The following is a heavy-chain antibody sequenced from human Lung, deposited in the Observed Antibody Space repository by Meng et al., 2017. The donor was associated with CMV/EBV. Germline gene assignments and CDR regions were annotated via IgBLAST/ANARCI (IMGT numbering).Heavy chain of an antibody. V-gene: IGHV1-2*02. CDR1: GYNFTGYY. D-gene: IGHD2-15*01. CDR2: INPNSGGT. CDR3: ARVKRYCTGGTCSSTGYYGMDV. J-gene: IGHJ6*01. Sequence: SVXVTXXASGYNFTGYYIHWVRQAPGQGLEWMGWINPNSGGTNYAQKFQGRITMTGDTSITTAYMELSRLRSDDMAVYHCARVKRYCTGGTCSSTGYYGMDVWGQGTTVTVSS.